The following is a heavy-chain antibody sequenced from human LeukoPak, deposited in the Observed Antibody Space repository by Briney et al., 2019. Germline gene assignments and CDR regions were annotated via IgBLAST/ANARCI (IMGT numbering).Heavy chain of an antibody. CDR3: ARSDYDILTGPPYWYFDL. Sequence: SETLSLTCTVSGGSISSSSYYWGWIRQPPGKGLEWIGSIYYSGSTYYNPSLKSRVTISVDTSKNQFSLKLSSVTAADTAVYYCARSDYDILTGPPYWYFDLWGRGTLVTVSS. V-gene: IGHV4-39*01. D-gene: IGHD3-9*01. J-gene: IGHJ2*01. CDR2: IYYSGST. CDR1: GGSISSSSYY.